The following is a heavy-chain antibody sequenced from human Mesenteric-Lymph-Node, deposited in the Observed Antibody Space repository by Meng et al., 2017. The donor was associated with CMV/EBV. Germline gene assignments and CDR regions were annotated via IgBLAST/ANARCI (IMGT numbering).Heavy chain of an antibody. CDR1: GFTFSSYA. D-gene: IGHD2/OR15-2a*01. Sequence: GESLKISCAASGFTFSSYAMSWVRQAPGKGLEWVSAISGSGGSTYYADSVKGRFTISRDNAKNTLYLQMNSLRAEDTAVYYCATKYSNRFDYWGQGTLVTVSS. V-gene: IGHV3-23*01. J-gene: IGHJ4*02. CDR3: ATKYSNRFDY. CDR2: ISGSGGST.